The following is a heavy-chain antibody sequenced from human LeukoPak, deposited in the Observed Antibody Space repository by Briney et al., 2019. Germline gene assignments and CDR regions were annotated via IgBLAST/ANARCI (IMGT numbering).Heavy chain of an antibody. CDR3: AKITMIVVVITDAFDI. J-gene: IGHJ3*02. V-gene: IGHV3-23*01. CDR1: GFTFSSYA. D-gene: IGHD3-22*01. CDR2: ISGSGGST. Sequence: SGGSLRLSCAASGFTFSSYAMSWVRQAPGKGPEWVSAISGSGGSTYYADSVKGRFTISRDNSKNTLYLQMNSLRAEDTAVYYCAKITMIVVVITDAFDIWGQGTMVTVSS.